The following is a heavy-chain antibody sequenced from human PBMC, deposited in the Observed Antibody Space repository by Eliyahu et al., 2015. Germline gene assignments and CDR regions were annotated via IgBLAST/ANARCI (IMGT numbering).Heavy chain of an antibody. Sequence: EVQLVESGGGLVQAGGSLTLSCVGSXXMFEXYXMPWVRQVPGKGLEWVSGINWNSDVVSQADSVKGRFSTSRDNAKNSLYLQLDSLTTEDTALYYCAKDMDPWGLSGYFPPWDYWGQGALVTVSP. CDR3: AKDMDPWGLSGYFPPWDY. V-gene: IGHV3-9*01. J-gene: IGHJ4*02. CDR2: INWNSDVV. CDR1: XXMFEXYX. D-gene: IGHD3-22*01.